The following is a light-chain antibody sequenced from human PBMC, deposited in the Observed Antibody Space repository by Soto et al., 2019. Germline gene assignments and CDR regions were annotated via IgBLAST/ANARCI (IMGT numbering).Light chain of an antibody. CDR2: LNRDGSH. CDR1: RGHSNYA. V-gene: IGLV4-69*01. J-gene: IGLJ2*01. CDR3: KTWGTGIVI. Sequence: QSVLTQSPSASASLVASVKLTCTLSRGHSNYAIAWHQQQPEKGPRYLMNLNRDGSHSKGDGIPNSFSGSSSGAERYLAISGLQSEDEADYYCKTWGTGIVIFGGGTKLTVL.